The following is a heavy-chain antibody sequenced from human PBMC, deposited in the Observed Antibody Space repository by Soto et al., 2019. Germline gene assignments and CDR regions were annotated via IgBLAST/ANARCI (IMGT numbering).Heavy chain of an antibody. CDR2: INHSGST. Sequence: TLSLTCAVYGGSFSGYYWSWIRQPPGKGLEWIGEINHSGSTNYNPSLKSRVTISVDTSKNQFSLKLSSVTAADTAVYYCARVNGRITIFGVVILRFNWFDPWGQGTLVTVSS. J-gene: IGHJ5*02. D-gene: IGHD3-3*01. V-gene: IGHV4-34*01. CDR1: GGSFSGYY. CDR3: ARVNGRITIFGVVILRFNWFDP.